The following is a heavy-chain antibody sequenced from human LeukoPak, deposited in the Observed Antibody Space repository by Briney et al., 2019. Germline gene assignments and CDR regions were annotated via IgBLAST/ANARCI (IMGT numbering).Heavy chain of an antibody. D-gene: IGHD3-22*01. CDR2: ISSSSSYI. J-gene: IGHJ4*02. Sequence: GGSLRLSCAASGFTFSSYSMNWVRQAPGKGLEWVSSISSSSSYIYYADSVKGRFTISRDNAKNSLYLQMNSLRAEDTAVYYCASKRYYYDSSGYYDDYWGQGTLVTVSS. CDR1: GFTFSSYS. CDR3: ASKRYYYDSSGYYDDY. V-gene: IGHV3-21*01.